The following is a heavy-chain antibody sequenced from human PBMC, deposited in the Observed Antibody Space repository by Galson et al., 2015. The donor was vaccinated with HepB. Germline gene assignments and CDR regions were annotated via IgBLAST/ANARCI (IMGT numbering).Heavy chain of an antibody. CDR3: AKDLGIAVAGCYYYGMDV. CDR1: GFTFSSYG. CDR2: ISYDGSNK. D-gene: IGHD6-19*01. Sequence: SLRLSCAASGFTFSSYGMHWVRQAPGKGLEWVAVISYDGSNKYYADSVKGRFTISRDNSKNTLYLQMNSLRAEDTAVYYCAKDLGIAVAGCYYYGMDVWGQGTTVTVSS. V-gene: IGHV3-30*18. J-gene: IGHJ6*02.